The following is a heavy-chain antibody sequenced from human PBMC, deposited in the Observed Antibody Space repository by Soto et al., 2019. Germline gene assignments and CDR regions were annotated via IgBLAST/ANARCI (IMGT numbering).Heavy chain of an antibody. Sequence: ASVKVSCKASGYTFTSYYMHWVRQAPGQGLEWMGIINPSGGSTSYAQKFQGRVTMTRDTSTSTVYMELSSLRSEDTAVYYCAREYSSSWPEDYYYGMDVWGQGTTVTAP. V-gene: IGHV1-46*03. CDR3: AREYSSSWPEDYYYGMDV. CDR2: INPSGGST. CDR1: GYTFTSYY. J-gene: IGHJ6*02. D-gene: IGHD6-13*01.